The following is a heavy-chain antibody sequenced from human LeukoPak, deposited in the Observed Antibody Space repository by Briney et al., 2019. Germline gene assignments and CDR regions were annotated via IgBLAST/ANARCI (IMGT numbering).Heavy chain of an antibody. J-gene: IGHJ5*02. V-gene: IGHV3-30*18. Sequence: GRSLRLSCAASGFTLSTYGMHWVRQAPGKGLEWVAMISYDGNSKQYADPVKGRFTISRDNSKNTLYLQMNSLRTEDTAVYHCAKDLYGSGWYNYFDPWGQGALVTVSS. CDR1: GFTLSTYG. CDR2: ISYDGNSK. CDR3: AKDLYGSGWYNYFDP. D-gene: IGHD6-19*01.